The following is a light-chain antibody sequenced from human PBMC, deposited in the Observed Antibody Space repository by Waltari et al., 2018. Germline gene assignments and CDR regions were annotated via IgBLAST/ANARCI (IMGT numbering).Light chain of an antibody. V-gene: IGLV2-14*01. Sequence: QSALTQPASVSGSPGQSITISCTGSSSDVGVYNYVSWYQQHPGKAPKLLIYEVSFRPSGVSYRFSGSKSDNTASLTISGLQAEDEADYYCSSYTTSSTRVVFGGGTTVTVL. CDR3: SSYTTSSTRVV. CDR2: EVS. CDR1: SSDVGVYNY. J-gene: IGLJ2*01.